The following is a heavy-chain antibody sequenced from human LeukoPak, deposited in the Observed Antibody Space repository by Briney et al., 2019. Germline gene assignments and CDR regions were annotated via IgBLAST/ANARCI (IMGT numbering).Heavy chain of an antibody. J-gene: IGHJ4*02. Sequence: SETLSLTCAVYGGSFSGYYWSWIRQPPGKGLEWIGEINHSGSTNYNPSLKSRVTISVDTSKNQFSLKLSSVTAADTAVYYCARARVIGDYWGQGTLVTVSS. CDR2: INHSGST. D-gene: IGHD3-22*01. CDR1: GGSFSGYY. CDR3: ARARVIGDY. V-gene: IGHV4-34*01.